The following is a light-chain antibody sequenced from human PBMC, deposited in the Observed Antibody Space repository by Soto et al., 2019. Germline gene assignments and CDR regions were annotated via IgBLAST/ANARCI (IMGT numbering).Light chain of an antibody. J-gene: IGKJ4*01. V-gene: IGKV3-15*01. CDR1: QNVYNN. Sequence: EIVMTQSPATLSVSPGEGATLSCKASQNVYNNLAWYQQRPGQPPRLLIYDASTRATGISARFSGSGYGTKFTLTIRSLQSEDFAVYFCQQCRTWPLTFGGGTRVDIK. CDR3: QQCRTWPLT. CDR2: DAS.